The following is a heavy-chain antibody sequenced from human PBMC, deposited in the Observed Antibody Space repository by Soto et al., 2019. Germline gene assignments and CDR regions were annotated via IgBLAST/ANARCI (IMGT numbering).Heavy chain of an antibody. CDR2: IGGLDDNI. V-gene: IGHV3-23*01. D-gene: IGHD1-26*01. CDR1: GFTFNIYA. CDR3: ARGGGSPHHLDY. Sequence: EVQLLESGGGLVQPGGSLRLSCAASGFTFNIYAMNWVRQAPGKGLEWVSAIGGLDDNIYYADSVEGRFTISRDDANNTLYLQLNSLGADDTAVYFCARGGGSPHHLDYWGRGALVTVSS. J-gene: IGHJ4*01.